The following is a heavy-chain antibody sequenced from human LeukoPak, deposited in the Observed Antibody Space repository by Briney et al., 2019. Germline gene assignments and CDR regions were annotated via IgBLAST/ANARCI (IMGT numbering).Heavy chain of an antibody. CDR1: GGSISSGDYY. CDR3: ARESRPTFYYDSSGYHPDY. D-gene: IGHD3-22*01. V-gene: IGHV4-30-4*01. Sequence: SQTLSLTCTVSGGSISSGDYYWSWIRQPPGKGLEWIGYIYYSGSTFYNPSLKSRVIISVDTSKNQFSLKLSSVTAADTAVYYCARESRPTFYYDSSGYHPDYWGQGTLVTVSS. J-gene: IGHJ4*02. CDR2: IYYSGST.